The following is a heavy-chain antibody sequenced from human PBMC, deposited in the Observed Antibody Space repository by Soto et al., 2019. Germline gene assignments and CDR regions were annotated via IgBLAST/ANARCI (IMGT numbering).Heavy chain of an antibody. Sequence: QVQLRQSGPGLVKTSGTLSLTCAVSGGSVSSTNWWTWVRQPPGKRLERIGEIYHSGSPTYSPSLRGRDTISVDKSNNQFSLRLRSVTAADTAVYYCATLPPRIVATLLPIPTWSQGIQVTVSS. V-gene: IGHV4-4*02. CDR1: GGSVSSTNW. CDR2: IYHSGSP. CDR3: ATLPPRIVATLLPIPT. J-gene: IGHJ5*02. D-gene: IGHD2-21*01.